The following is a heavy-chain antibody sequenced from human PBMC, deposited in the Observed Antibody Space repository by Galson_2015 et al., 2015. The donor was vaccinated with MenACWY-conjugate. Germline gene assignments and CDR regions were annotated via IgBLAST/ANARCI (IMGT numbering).Heavy chain of an antibody. Sequence: QSGAVVKKSGESLKISCQGSGYSFTTYWIAWVRQMPGRGLEWVGLISPGDSNTRYSPSFQGQVTISADKSISTAYLQWSSLKASDTAMYYCARHPPGGRGLDVWGQGTTVTVSS. V-gene: IGHV5-51*01. CDR3: ARHPPGGRGLDV. CDR1: GYSFTTYW. CDR2: ISPGDSNT. J-gene: IGHJ6*02. D-gene: IGHD1-26*01.